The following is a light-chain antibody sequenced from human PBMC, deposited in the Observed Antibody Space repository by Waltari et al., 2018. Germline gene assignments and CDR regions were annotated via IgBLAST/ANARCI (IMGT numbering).Light chain of an antibody. Sequence: QSALTQPASVSGTPGQSITISCTGTSSDVGNYDLVSWYQQHPGKDPKLLVCEVIKRPYGVSSRFSGSKSGNTASLTISGLQAEDEADYYCCSYAGLGTYVFGSGTKVTVL. CDR1: SSDVGNYDL. V-gene: IGLV2-23*02. CDR3: CSYAGLGTYV. CDR2: EVI. J-gene: IGLJ1*01.